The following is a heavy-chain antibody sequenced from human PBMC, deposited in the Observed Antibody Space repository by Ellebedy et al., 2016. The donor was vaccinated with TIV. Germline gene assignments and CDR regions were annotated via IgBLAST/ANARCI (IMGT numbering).Heavy chain of an antibody. CDR3: ARCCSSGTCYFYYGMDV. V-gene: IGHV3-48*02. J-gene: IGHJ6*02. CDR1: GFTFTSYS. D-gene: IGHD2-2*01. Sequence: PGGSLRLSFAASGFTFTSYSINWIRQAPGKGLEWVSYISSSSSTIYYADSVKGRFTIYRDNAKNSLYLQMNSLRDEDTAVYYCARCCSSGTCYFYYGMDVWGQGTTVTVSS. CDR2: ISSSSSTI.